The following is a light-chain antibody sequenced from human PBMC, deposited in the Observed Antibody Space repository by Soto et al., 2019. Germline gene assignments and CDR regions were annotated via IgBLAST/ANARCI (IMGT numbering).Light chain of an antibody. V-gene: IGKV3-11*01. Sequence: EIVLTQSPATLSLSPGESATLSCRASQSVSSYLAWYQQKPGQAPRLPIYDASNRATGIPARFSGSGSGTDFTLTISSLGPEDFAVYYCQQRSNWPSITFGQGTRLEIK. J-gene: IGKJ5*01. CDR2: DAS. CDR1: QSVSSY. CDR3: QQRSNWPSIT.